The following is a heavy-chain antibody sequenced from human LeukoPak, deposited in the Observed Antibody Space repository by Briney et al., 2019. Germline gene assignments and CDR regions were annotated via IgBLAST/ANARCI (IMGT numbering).Heavy chain of an antibody. D-gene: IGHD2-2*01. CDR3: ARDRSSSFERIPQ. J-gene: IGHJ4*02. V-gene: IGHV3-11*01. Sequence: PGGSLRLSCAASGFTFSDDYMSWIREIPGNGLEGFYWMEGSGGTISYADSEKGPFTISRDNAKNSLYLQMNSLRAEDTAVYYCARDRSSSFERIPQWGQGTLVTVSS. CDR2: MEGSGGTI. CDR1: GFTFSDDY.